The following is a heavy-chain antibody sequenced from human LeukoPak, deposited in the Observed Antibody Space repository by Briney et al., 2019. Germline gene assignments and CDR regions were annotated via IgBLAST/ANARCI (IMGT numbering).Heavy chain of an antibody. Sequence: PSETLSLTCTVSGGSISGYYWSWIRQPPGKGLEWIGYIYYSGSTNYNPSLKSRVTISVDTSKNQFSLKLSSVTAADTAVYYCARGPPDDYWGQGTLVTVSS. CDR1: GGSISGYY. CDR2: IYYSGST. V-gene: IGHV4-59*01. CDR3: ARGPPDDY. J-gene: IGHJ4*02.